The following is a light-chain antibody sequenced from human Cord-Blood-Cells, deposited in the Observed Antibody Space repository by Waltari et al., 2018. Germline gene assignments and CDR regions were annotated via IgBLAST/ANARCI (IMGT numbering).Light chain of an antibody. J-gene: IGKJ1*01. V-gene: IGKV1-5*03. CDR2: KAS. CDR3: QQYNSYSRT. CDR1: QSISSL. Sequence: DIKMTHAPSTLAAPVGDRVTITCRASQSISSLLAWYQQKPGKAPKPLIYKASSLESGVPSRFSGSGSGTEFTLTISSLQPDDFATYYCQQYNSYSRTFGQGTKVEIK.